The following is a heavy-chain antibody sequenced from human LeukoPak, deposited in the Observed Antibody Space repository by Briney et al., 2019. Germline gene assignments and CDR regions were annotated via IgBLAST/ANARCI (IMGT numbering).Heavy chain of an antibody. CDR2: ISGSGDST. CDR3: ATGPAAPSGAFDI. D-gene: IGHD2-2*01. Sequence: GGSLRLSCAASGFTFSNYAMSWVRQAPGKGLEWVSAISGSGDSTYYADSVKGRFTISRDNSKNTLYLQMNSLRAEDTAVYYCATGPAAPSGAFDIWGQGTMVTVSS. CDR1: GFTFSNYA. V-gene: IGHV3-23*01. J-gene: IGHJ3*02.